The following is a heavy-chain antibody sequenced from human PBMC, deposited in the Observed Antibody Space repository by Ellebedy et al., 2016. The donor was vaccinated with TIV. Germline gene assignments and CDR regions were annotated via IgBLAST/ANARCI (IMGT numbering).Heavy chain of an antibody. CDR2: INPHSGVT. J-gene: IGHJ6*02. D-gene: IGHD2/OR15-2a*01. Sequence: AASVKVSCKASGYTFTAYYMHWVRQAPGQGLDWMGWINPHSGVTNYAQKFEGWVTMTRDTSISTAYMELRRLRSDDTAVYYCARDREASMATYNYDGMDVWGQGTTVTVSS. V-gene: IGHV1-2*04. CDR1: GYTFTAYY. CDR3: ARDREASMATYNYDGMDV.